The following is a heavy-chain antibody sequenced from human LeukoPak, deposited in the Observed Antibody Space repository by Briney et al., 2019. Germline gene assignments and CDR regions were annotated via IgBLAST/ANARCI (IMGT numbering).Heavy chain of an antibody. CDR3: ARSEINDYSHY. J-gene: IGHJ4*02. CDR1: GYSISSGDY. V-gene: IGHV4-38-2*02. Sequence: PSETLSLACTVSGYSISSGDYWAWSRQPPGKGRVWIGSIYYSGSTYYNPSLKSRVTISVDTSKNQFSLKLSSVTAADTAVYYCARSEINDYSHYWGQGILVIVSS. D-gene: IGHD4-11*01. CDR2: IYYSGST.